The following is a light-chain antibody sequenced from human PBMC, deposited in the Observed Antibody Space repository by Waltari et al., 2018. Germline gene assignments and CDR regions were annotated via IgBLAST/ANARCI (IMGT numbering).Light chain of an antibody. V-gene: IGKV1-17*03. Sequence: DIQMTQSPSAVSASLGDRVTITCRASQGIRSYLAWYQQKPGKVPKRLIFAASSLQSGVPSRFSGSGAGTECNLTISSLQPDDLATYYCLQQNTSPRFGPGTKVDVK. J-gene: IGKJ3*01. CDR1: QGIRSY. CDR3: LQQNTSPR. CDR2: AAS.